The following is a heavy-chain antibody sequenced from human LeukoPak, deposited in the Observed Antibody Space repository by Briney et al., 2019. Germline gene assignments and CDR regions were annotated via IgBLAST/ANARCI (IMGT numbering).Heavy chain of an antibody. D-gene: IGHD1-26*01. CDR3: ARGRVGATPMGY. V-gene: IGHV3-30-3*01. CDR1: GFTFSSYA. J-gene: IGHJ4*02. CDR2: ISYDGSNK. Sequence: GGSLRLSCAASGFTFSSYAMHWVRQAPGKGLEWVAVISYDGSNKYYADSVKGRFTISRDNAKNSLYLQMNSLRAEDTAVYYCARGRVGATPMGYWGQGTLVTVSS.